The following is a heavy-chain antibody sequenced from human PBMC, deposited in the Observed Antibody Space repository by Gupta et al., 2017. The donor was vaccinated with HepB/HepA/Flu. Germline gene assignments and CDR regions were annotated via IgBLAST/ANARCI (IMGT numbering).Heavy chain of an antibody. V-gene: IGHV3-7*01. CDR1: GFTFSSYW. CDR3: ARVRLIRFLEWLVGRVEYYFDY. J-gene: IGHJ4*02. CDR2: IKQDGSEK. D-gene: IGHD3-3*01. Sequence: EVQLVESGGGLVQPGGSLRLSCAASGFTFSSYWMSWVRQAPGKGLEWVANIKQDGSEKYYVDSVKGRFTISRDNAKNSLYLQMNSLRAEDTAVYYCARVRLIRFLEWLVGRVEYYFDYWGQGTLVTVSS.